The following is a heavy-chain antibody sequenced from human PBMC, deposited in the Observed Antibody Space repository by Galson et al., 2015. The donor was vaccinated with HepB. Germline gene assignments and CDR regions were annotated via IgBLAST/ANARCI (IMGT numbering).Heavy chain of an antibody. CDR2: FDPEDGET. Sequence: SVKVSCKVSGYTLTELSMHWVRQAPGKGLEWMGGFDPEDGETIYAQKFQGRVTMTEDTSTDTAYMELSSLRSEDTAVYYCATPIRYCSSTSCLWAFDIWGQGTMVTVSS. CDR3: ATPIRYCSSTSCLWAFDI. D-gene: IGHD2-2*01. CDR1: GYTLTELS. V-gene: IGHV1-24*01. J-gene: IGHJ3*02.